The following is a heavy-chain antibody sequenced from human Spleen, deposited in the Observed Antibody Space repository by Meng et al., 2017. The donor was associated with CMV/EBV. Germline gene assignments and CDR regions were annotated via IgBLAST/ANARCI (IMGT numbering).Heavy chain of an antibody. CDR1: GFTFHTFG. CDR3: VKKGNPAATGYFDY. Sequence: GESLKISCAASGFTFHTFGMHWVRQAPGKGLEWVAFIRYDGTEEYYADAMKGRFTISRDNSKNTLFLQMNSLRPEDTAVYYCVKKGNPAATGYFDYWGQGTLVTVSS. D-gene: IGHD1-26*01. J-gene: IGHJ4*02. V-gene: IGHV3-30*02. CDR2: IRYDGTEE.